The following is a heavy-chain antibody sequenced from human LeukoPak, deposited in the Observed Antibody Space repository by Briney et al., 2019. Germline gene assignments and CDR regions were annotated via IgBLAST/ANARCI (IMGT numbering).Heavy chain of an antibody. V-gene: IGHV4-34*01. CDR1: GGSFSGYY. CDR2: INHSGST. J-gene: IGHJ5*02. Sequence: PSETLSLTCAVYGGSFSGYYWSWIRQPPGKGLEWIGEINHSGSTNYNPSLKSRVTISVDTSKNQFSLKLSSVTAADTAVYYCARQRPLVRRRYGPFDPWGQGTLVTVSS. D-gene: IGHD4-17*01. CDR3: ARQRPLVRRRYGPFDP.